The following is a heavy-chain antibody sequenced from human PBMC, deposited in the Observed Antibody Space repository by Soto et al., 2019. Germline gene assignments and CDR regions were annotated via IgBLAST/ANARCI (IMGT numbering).Heavy chain of an antibody. D-gene: IGHD3-10*01. J-gene: IGHJ4*02. CDR1: GASINSRSDY. Sequence: QVQLQESGPGLVKPSQTLSLTCIVSGASINSRSDYWTWVRQYPGEGLEWIGYFFDSGTAHYNPSLKSRVTISVDTSKNHFSLNMTSVTAADPALYFCARSSVGFGDLKSWGQGTLVVVSS. CDR2: FFDSGTA. V-gene: IGHV4-31*03. CDR3: ARSSVGFGDLKS.